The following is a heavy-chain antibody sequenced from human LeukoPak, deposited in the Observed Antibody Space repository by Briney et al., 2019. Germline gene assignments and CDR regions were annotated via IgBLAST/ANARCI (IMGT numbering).Heavy chain of an antibody. CDR2: ISAYNGDT. Sequence: ASVKVSCKASGYTFTSYGINWVRQAPGRGLEWMGWISAYNGDTNYAQKLQGRVTMTTDTSTSTAYMELSSLRSEDTAVYYCARGRPHASRLLYYYYMDVWGKGTTVTISS. D-gene: IGHD1-26*01. CDR1: GYTFTSYG. V-gene: IGHV1-18*01. CDR3: ARGRPHASRLLYYYYMDV. J-gene: IGHJ6*03.